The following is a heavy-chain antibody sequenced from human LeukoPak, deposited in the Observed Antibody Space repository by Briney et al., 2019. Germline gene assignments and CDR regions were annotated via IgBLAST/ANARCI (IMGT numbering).Heavy chain of an antibody. CDR1: GGSISSSSYY. V-gene: IGHV4-39*07. J-gene: IGHJ4*02. CDR3: ARDYQGGYGDKTVDY. D-gene: IGHD5-18*01. CDR2: IYYSGST. Sequence: QTSETLSLTCTVSGGSISSSSYYWGWIRQPPGKGLEWIGSIYYSGSTYYNPSLKSRVTISVDTSKNQFSLKLSSVTAADTAVYYCARDYQGGYGDKTVDYWGQGTLVTVSS.